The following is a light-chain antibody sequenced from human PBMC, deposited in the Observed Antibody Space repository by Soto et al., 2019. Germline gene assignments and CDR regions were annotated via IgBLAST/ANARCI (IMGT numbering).Light chain of an antibody. CDR1: SSDVGNYNL. Sequence: QSALTQPASVSGSPGQSITISCTGTSSDVGNYNLVSWYQQHPGKAPKLMIFEGSQRPSGVSHRFSGSKSGNTASLTISGLQAEDEAYYYCCSYARSSWVFGGGTKVTVL. CDR3: CSYARSSWV. V-gene: IGLV2-23*01. CDR2: EGS. J-gene: IGLJ3*02.